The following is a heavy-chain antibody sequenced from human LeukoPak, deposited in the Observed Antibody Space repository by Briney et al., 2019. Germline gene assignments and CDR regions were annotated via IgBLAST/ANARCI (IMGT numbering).Heavy chain of an antibody. J-gene: IGHJ3*02. V-gene: IGHV3-7*01. CDR1: GFTFSSYW. CDR3: ARSYGDYALSAFDI. D-gene: IGHD4-17*01. Sequence: GGSLRLSCAASGFTFSSYWMSWVRQAPGKGLEWMANIKQDGSEKYYVDSVKGRFTISRDNAKNSLYLQMNSLRAEDTAVYYCARSYGDYALSAFDIWGQGTMVTVSS. CDR2: IKQDGSEK.